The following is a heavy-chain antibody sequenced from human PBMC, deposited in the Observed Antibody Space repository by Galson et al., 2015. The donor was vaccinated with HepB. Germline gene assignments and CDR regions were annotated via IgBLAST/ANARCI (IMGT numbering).Heavy chain of an antibody. Sequence: SLRLSCAASGFTFSTYAMNWVRQAPGKGLEWVSAISGGGGSTYYADSVKGRFTVSRDISKNTLYLQMNSLRAEDTAVYYCAKSGHCSGGSCLSGDWFDPWGQGTLVTVSS. CDR3: AKSGHCSGGSCLSGDWFDP. CDR1: GFTFSTYA. V-gene: IGHV3-23*01. D-gene: IGHD2-15*01. CDR2: ISGGGGST. J-gene: IGHJ5*02.